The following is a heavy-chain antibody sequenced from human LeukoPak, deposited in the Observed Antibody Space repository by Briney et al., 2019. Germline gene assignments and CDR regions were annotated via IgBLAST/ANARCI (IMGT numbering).Heavy chain of an antibody. CDR1: GYTLTGYY. V-gene: IGHV1-2*06. CDR3: AGIVGATGVWVY. D-gene: IGHD1-26*01. Sequence: VASVKVSCKASGYTLTGYYMHWVRQAPGQGLEWMGRINPNSGGTNYAQKFQGRVTMTRDTSISTAYMELSRLRSDDTAVYYCAGIVGATGVWVYWGQGTLVTVSS. J-gene: IGHJ4*02. CDR2: INPNSGGT.